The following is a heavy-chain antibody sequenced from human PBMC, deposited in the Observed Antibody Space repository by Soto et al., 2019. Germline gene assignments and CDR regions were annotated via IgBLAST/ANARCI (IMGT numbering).Heavy chain of an antibody. Sequence: QVQLQESGPGLVKPSETLSLMCDVSGYSINSGYYWGWIRQPPGEGLEWIGTIYHSGSTFDNPSLKGRVTISVYTPKNQFSLKLGSVTAADTALYYCARVERSGWTPNFFESWGQGTLVTVSS. D-gene: IGHD6-19*01. CDR2: IYHSGST. J-gene: IGHJ4*02. V-gene: IGHV4-38-2*01. CDR1: GYSINSGYY. CDR3: ARVERSGWTPNFFES.